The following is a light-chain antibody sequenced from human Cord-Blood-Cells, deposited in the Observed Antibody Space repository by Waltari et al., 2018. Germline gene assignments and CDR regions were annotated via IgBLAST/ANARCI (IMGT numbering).Light chain of an antibody. CDR3: QPYYSTPP. CDR2: WAP. Sequence: DIVMTQSPDSLAVSLGERATINCKSSQSVLYSSNNKNYLAWYQQTQGQPPKLLIYWAPSPGSVVPYRFSGSGSGTDFTLTVSSLQTEDVSVYYCQPYYSTPPFGGGTKVAIK. J-gene: IGKJ4*01. V-gene: IGKV4-1*01. CDR1: QSVLYSSNNKNY.